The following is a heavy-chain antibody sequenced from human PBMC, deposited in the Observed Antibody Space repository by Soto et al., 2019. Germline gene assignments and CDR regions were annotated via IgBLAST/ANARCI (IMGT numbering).Heavy chain of an antibody. CDR2: ISGSGGST. D-gene: IGHD1-7*01. J-gene: IGHJ5*02. CDR1: GFTFSNYA. Sequence: VGSLRLSCAASGFTFSNYAMSWVRRAPGKGLEWVSAISGSGGSTYYADSVKGRFTISRDNSKNTLYLQMNSLRAEDTAVYYCAKELLELGRYNWFDPWGQGTLVTVSS. V-gene: IGHV3-23*01. CDR3: AKELLELGRYNWFDP.